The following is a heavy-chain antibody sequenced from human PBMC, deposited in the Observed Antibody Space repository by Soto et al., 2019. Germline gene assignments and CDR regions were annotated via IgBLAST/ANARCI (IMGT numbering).Heavy chain of an antibody. V-gene: IGHV4-59*01. CDR1: GGSISSYY. CDR2: IHHSGTT. J-gene: IGHJ4*02. CDR3: ARVPGGGNHFDY. D-gene: IGHD2-15*01. Sequence: QVQLQESGPGLVKPSETMSLTCIVSGGSISSYYWGWIRLPPGKGLEWIGFIHHSGTTTYNPSLKSRVTISLDTPTNQFSLKLSSVTAADTAVYYCARVPGGGNHFDYWGQGTLVTVSS.